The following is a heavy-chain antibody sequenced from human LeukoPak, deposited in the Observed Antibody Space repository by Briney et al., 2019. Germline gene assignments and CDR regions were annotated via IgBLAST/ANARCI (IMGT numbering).Heavy chain of an antibody. V-gene: IGHV3-30*03. J-gene: IGHJ6*03. CDR3: AREHYFYHMDG. CDR1: GFTFSSYG. Sequence: GGSLRLSCAASGFTFSSYGMHWVRQAPGKGLEWVAVISYDGSNKYYADSVKGRFTISRDNAENSLYLQMNSLRAEDTAVYYCAREHYFYHMDGWGEGTTVTVSS. CDR2: ISYDGSNK.